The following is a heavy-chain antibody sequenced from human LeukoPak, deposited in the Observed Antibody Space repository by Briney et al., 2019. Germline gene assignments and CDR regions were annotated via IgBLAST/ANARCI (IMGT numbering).Heavy chain of an antibody. CDR2: INHSGST. V-gene: IGHV4-34*01. Sequence: PSETLSLTCAVYGWSLSGYYWSWIRQPPGKGLEWIGEINHSGSTNYNPSLKSRVTISVDTSKNQFSLKLSSVTAADTAVYYCARVRQASQEYYFDYWGQGTLVTVSS. CDR3: ARVRQASQEYYFDY. J-gene: IGHJ4*02. CDR1: GWSLSGYY.